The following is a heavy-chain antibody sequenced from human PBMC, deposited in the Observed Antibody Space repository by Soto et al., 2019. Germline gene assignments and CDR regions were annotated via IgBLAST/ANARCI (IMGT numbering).Heavy chain of an antibody. Sequence: SETLSLTCAVYGGSFSGSYWSWIHQSPGKGLEWIREINHSGSTNYNPSLKSRVTISVDTSKNQFSLKLSSVTAADTAVYYCARGMKRNTIFGVVRLGMDVWGQGTTVTV. D-gene: IGHD3-3*01. J-gene: IGHJ6*02. CDR1: GGSFSGSY. CDR3: ARGMKRNTIFGVVRLGMDV. V-gene: IGHV4-34*01. CDR2: INHSGST.